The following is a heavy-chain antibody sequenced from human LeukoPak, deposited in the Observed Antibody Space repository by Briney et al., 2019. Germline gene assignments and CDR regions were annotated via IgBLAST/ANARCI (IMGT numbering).Heavy chain of an antibody. V-gene: IGHV3-74*01. CDR1: GFTFSSYW. Sequence: GGSLRLSCAASGFTFSSYWMHWVRQAPGKGLVWVSRINSDGSSTSYADFVKGRFTISRDNAKNTLYLQMSSLRAEDTAVYYCAKDRGAAAGRGGFDYWGQGTLVTVSS. CDR2: INSDGSST. CDR3: AKDRGAAAGRGGFDY. J-gene: IGHJ4*02. D-gene: IGHD6-13*01.